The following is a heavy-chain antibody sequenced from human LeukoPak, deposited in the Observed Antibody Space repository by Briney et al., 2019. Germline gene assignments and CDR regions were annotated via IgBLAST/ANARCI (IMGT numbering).Heavy chain of an antibody. CDR3: ARTPYGSGSYFSDY. V-gene: IGHV4-59*01. J-gene: IGHJ4*02. D-gene: IGHD3-10*01. CDR1: GGSISSYY. CDR2: IYYSGST. Sequence: SETLSLTCTVSGGSISSYYWSWIRQPPGKGLEWIGYIYYSGSTNYNPSLKSRVTISVDTFKNQFSLKLSSVTAADTAVYYCARTPYGSGSYFSDYWGQGTLVTVSS.